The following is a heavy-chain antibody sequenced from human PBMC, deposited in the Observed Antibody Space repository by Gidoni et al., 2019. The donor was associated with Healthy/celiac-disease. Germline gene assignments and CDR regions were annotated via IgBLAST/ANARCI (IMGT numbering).Heavy chain of an antibody. CDR3: ARGTRYSYGFDY. CDR1: GGSFSGYY. D-gene: IGHD5-18*01. CDR2: INHSGST. V-gene: IGHV4-34*01. J-gene: IGHJ4*02. Sequence: QVQLQQWGAGLLKPSETLSLTCAVYGGSFSGYYWSWIRQPPGKGLEWIGEINHSGSTNYNPSLKSRVTISVDTSKNQFSLKLSSVTAADTAVYYCARGTRYSYGFDYWGQGTLVTVSS.